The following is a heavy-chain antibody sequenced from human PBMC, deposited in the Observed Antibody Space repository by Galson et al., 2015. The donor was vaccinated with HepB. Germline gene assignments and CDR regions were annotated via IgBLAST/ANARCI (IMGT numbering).Heavy chain of an antibody. J-gene: IGHJ3*02. D-gene: IGHD3-22*01. CDR3: AKRTDSSGSRGGAFDI. V-gene: IGHV3-23*01. CDR2: ISGSGGTT. CDR1: GFAFSSYA. Sequence: SLRLSCAASGFAFSSYAMSWVRQAPGKGLEWVSSISGSGGTTYYADSVKGRFTISRDTSKSTLYLQMNSLRAEDTALYYCAKRTDSSGSRGGAFDIWGQGTMVTVPS.